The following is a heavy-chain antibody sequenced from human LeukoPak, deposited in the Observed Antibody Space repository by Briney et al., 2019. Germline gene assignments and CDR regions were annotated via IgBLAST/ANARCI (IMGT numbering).Heavy chain of an antibody. Sequence: AASVKVSCKASGYTFTSYGISWVRQAPGPGLEWMGWISAYNGNTNYAQKLQGRVTMTTDTSTSTAYMELRSLRSDDTAVYYCARDGCTNGVCYFSYFDYWGQGTLVTVSS. CDR1: GYTFTSYG. V-gene: IGHV1-18*01. CDR3: ARDGCTNGVCYFSYFDY. D-gene: IGHD2-8*01. J-gene: IGHJ4*02. CDR2: ISAYNGNT.